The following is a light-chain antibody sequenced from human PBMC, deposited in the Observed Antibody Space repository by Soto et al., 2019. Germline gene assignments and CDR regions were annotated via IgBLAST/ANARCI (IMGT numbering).Light chain of an antibody. CDR1: QDIHNY. Sequence: DIQMTQSPSSLSASVGDRVTITCRASQDIHNYLAWFQQKPGMAPKSLIYAATNLHSGVPSKFSGTAAETEFTLTLTSLQHEDFATYYCQQYPDYPFTFGQGTKLEIK. CDR2: AAT. J-gene: IGKJ2*01. CDR3: QQYPDYPFT. V-gene: IGKV1-16*02.